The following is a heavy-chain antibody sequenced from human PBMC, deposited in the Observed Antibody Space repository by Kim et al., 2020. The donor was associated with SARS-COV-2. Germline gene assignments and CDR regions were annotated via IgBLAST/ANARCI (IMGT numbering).Heavy chain of an antibody. Sequence: SRKGRLTISRDKSKSTLALQMASLSAEDAAVYYCAKQDCSGGSCAIGMDVWGQGTTVTVSS. D-gene: IGHD2-15*01. CDR3: AKQDCSGGSCAIGMDV. J-gene: IGHJ6*02. V-gene: IGHV3-23*01.